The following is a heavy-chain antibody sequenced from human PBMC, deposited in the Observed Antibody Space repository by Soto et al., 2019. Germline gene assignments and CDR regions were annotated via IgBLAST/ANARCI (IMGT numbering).Heavy chain of an antibody. CDR1: GFTFSSYG. J-gene: IGHJ4*02. CDR2: IWYDGSNK. CDR3: ASTEGDCSSTSWPSGGFDY. Sequence: QVQLVESGGGVVQPGRSLRLSCAASGFTFSSYGMHWVRQAPGKGLEWVAVIWYDGSNKYYADSVKGRFTISRDNSKNTLYLQMNSLRAEDTAVYYCASTEGDCSSTSWPSGGFDYWGQGTLVTVSS. D-gene: IGHD2-2*01. V-gene: IGHV3-33*01.